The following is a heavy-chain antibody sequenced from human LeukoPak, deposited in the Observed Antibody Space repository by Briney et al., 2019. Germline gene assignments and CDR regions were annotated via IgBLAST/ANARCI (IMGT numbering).Heavy chain of an antibody. CDR3: ARDPYSGNYGAYYYYMDV. Sequence: GGSLRLSCAASGFTFSSYNMNWVRQAPGKGLEWVSSITSSSSYIYYADSVKGRFTISRDNAKNSLYLQMDSLRVEDTAVYYCARDPYSGNYGAYYYYMDVWGKGTTVTISS. CDR1: GFTFSSYN. V-gene: IGHV3-21*06. D-gene: IGHD1-26*01. CDR2: ITSSSSYI. J-gene: IGHJ6*03.